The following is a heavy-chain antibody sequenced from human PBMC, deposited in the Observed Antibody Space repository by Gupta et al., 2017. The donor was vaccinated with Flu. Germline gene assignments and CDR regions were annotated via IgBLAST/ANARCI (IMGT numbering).Heavy chain of an antibody. V-gene: IGHV3-15*01. J-gene: IGHJ3*01. CDR3: TTDWGRNPF. CDR2: IKSKNDAGAA. D-gene: IGHD3-16*01. CDR1: GFTFSSAW. Sequence: EVHLVESGGGLVRPGGSLTLPCADSGFTFSSAWINWVREAPGKGLAWVDRIKSKNDAGAADYAAPVKGRFTISRDDSKNMLFLQMNSLKTEDTAVYYCTTDWGRNPFWGQGTLVIVSS.